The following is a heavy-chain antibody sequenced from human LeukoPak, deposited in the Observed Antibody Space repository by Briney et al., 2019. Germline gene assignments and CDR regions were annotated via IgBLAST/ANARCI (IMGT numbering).Heavy chain of an antibody. D-gene: IGHD5-18*01. V-gene: IGHV3-23*01. Sequence: GGSLRLSCAASGFTFSSYAMSWVRQAPGKGLEWVSAISGSGGSTYYTDSVKGRFTISRDNSKNTLYLQMNSLRAEDTGVYYCARGSGYSYGFPDYWGQGTLVTVSS. J-gene: IGHJ4*02. CDR3: ARGSGYSYGFPDY. CDR1: GFTFSSYA. CDR2: ISGSGGST.